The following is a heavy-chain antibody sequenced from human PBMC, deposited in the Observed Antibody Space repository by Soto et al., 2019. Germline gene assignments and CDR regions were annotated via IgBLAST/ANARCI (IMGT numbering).Heavy chain of an antibody. J-gene: IGHJ3*02. V-gene: IGHV3-23*01. D-gene: IGHD2-15*01. CDR3: AKDRHDIGYCSGGSCPGAFDI. Sequence: GGSLRLSCAASGFTFSSYAMSWVRQAPGKGLEWVSAISGSGGSTYYADSVKGRFTISRDNSKNTLYLQMNSLRAEDTAVYYCAKDRHDIGYCSGGSCPGAFDIWGQGTMVTVSS. CDR2: ISGSGGST. CDR1: GFTFSSYA.